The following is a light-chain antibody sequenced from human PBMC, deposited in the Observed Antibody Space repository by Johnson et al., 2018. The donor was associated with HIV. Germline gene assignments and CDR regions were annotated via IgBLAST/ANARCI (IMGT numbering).Light chain of an antibody. CDR1: SSNIGNNY. CDR2: ENN. Sequence: QSMLTQPPSVSAAPGQKVTISCSGSSSNIGNNYVSWYQQLPGTAPKLLIYENNKRPSGIPDRFSGSKSGTSATLGITGLQTGDEADYYCGTWDNSLSTGGVFGTGTKVPVL. J-gene: IGLJ1*01. CDR3: GTWDNSLSTGGV. V-gene: IGLV1-51*02.